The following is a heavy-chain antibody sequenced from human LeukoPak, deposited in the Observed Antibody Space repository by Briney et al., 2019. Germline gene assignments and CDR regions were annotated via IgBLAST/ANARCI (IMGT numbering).Heavy chain of an antibody. J-gene: IGHJ4*02. Sequence: GGSLRLSCAASGFTFSRYWMHWVHHAPGKGLVWVSRNSDGRSAVYPDSVQGRFTISRDNAKNTLYLQMDSLRAEDTAVYYCTRVSTTDDYWGQGTLVTVSS. CDR2: NSDGRSA. V-gene: IGHV3-74*01. CDR1: GFTFSRYW. D-gene: IGHD2/OR15-2a*01. CDR3: TRVSTTDDY.